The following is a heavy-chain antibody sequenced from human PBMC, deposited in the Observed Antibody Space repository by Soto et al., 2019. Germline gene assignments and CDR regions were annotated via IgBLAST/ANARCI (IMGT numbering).Heavy chain of an antibody. CDR2: IYASGST. V-gene: IGHV4-4*07. Sequence: SETLSLTCTVSGGSISSDFWSWIRQPAGKGLEWIGRIYASGSTNYNPSLKSRVTMSVDTSQNQFSLKLTSVTAADTAVYYCARHVGGTAYYTAASSYGMDGWGQGTT. D-gene: IGHD3-3*01. CDR1: GGSISSDF. J-gene: IGHJ6*01. CDR3: ARHVGGTAYYTAASSYGMDG.